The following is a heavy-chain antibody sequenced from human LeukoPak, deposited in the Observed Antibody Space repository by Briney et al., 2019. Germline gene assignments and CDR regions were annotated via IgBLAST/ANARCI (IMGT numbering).Heavy chain of an antibody. J-gene: IGHJ5*02. Sequence: QPGGSLRLSCAASGFTFSSYAMSWVRQAPGRGLEWVSAISGSGGTTYYADSVKGRFTMSRDNSKNTLYLQMHSLRAEDTAVYYCVKEPREYCSSFSCPNYLDPWGQGTLVTVSS. D-gene: IGHD2-2*01. CDR3: VKEPREYCSSFSCPNYLDP. CDR2: ISGSGGTT. CDR1: GFTFSSYA. V-gene: IGHV3-23*01.